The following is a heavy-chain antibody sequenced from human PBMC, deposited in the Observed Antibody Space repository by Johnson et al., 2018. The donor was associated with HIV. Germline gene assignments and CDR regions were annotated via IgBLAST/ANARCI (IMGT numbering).Heavy chain of an antibody. J-gene: IGHJ3*02. CDR3: AKSPGKDHGGNSGGIDI. Sequence: VQLVESGGGLVQPGGSLRLSCAASGFTFSNYWMHWVHQAPGKGLVWVSYVSGSSSGIYYADPVKGRFTISRDNAKNSLYLQMNSLRAEDTAVYYCAKSPGKDHGGNSGGIDIWGQGTMVTVSA. CDR1: GFTFSNYW. CDR2: VSGSSSGI. V-gene: IGHV3-48*04. D-gene: IGHD4-23*01.